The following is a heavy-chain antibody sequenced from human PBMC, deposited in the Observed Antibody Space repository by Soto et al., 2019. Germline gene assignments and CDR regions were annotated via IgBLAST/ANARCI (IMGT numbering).Heavy chain of an antibody. J-gene: IGHJ3*02. Sequence: LRLSCAASGFTFSSYDMHWVRQATGKGLEWVSAIGTAGDTYYPGSVKGRFTISRENAKNSLYLQMNSLRAGDTAVYYCARAIYYDSSGYYYDAFDIWGQGTMVTVSS. CDR3: ARAIYYDSSGYYYDAFDI. V-gene: IGHV3-13*01. D-gene: IGHD3-22*01. CDR1: GFTFSSYD. CDR2: IGTAGDT.